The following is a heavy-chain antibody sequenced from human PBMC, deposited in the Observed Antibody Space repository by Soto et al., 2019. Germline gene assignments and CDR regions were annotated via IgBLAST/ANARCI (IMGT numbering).Heavy chain of an antibody. Sequence: DVQVLESGGGLVQPEGSLRLSCAASGFTFSSYAMGWVRQGPGKGLEWVAVVSIGGSTHYEDSVRGRFTISRDNSKNTLALQMNSLTAEDTAVYFCAERRGAGGHFDYWVQGALVAFSS. V-gene: IGHV3-23*01. J-gene: IGHJ4*02. CDR2: VSIGGST. CDR3: AERRGAGGHFDY. CDR1: GFTFSSYA. D-gene: IGHD3-10*01.